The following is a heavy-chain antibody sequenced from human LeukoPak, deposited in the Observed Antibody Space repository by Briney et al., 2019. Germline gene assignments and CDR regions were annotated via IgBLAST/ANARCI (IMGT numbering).Heavy chain of an antibody. CDR1: GGSINSSNYY. Sequence: SETLSLTCTVSGGSINSSNYYWGWIRQPPGKGLEWIGSIYYSGSTYYNPSLKSRVTISVDTSKNQFSLKLSSVTAADTAVYYCARDKMARFDPWGQGTLVTVSS. CDR2: IYYSGST. V-gene: IGHV4-39*07. D-gene: IGHD5-24*01. J-gene: IGHJ5*02. CDR3: ARDKMARFDP.